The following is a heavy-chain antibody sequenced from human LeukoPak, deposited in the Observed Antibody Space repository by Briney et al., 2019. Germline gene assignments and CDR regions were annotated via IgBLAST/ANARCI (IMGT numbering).Heavy chain of an antibody. J-gene: IGHJ4*02. V-gene: IGHV3-23*01. CDR1: GFTFSNYA. Sequence: GGSLRLSCAASGFTFSNYAMSWVRQAPGEGLQWVSAISGGGSNTYNADSVKGRFTISRDNSKNTLYLQMNSLRAEDTAVYYCAKGRYGGESDYFDYWGQGTLVTVSS. CDR3: AKGRYGGESDYFDY. D-gene: IGHD4-23*01. CDR2: ISGGGSNT.